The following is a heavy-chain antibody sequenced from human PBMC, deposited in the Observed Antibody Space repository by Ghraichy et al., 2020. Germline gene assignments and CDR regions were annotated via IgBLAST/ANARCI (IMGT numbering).Heavy chain of an antibody. J-gene: IGHJ6*02. V-gene: IGHV4-34*01. CDR1: GGSFSGYY. CDR2: INHSGST. CDR3: ARGRRNWNSYYYYGMDV. Sequence: SETLSLTCAVYGGSFSGYYWSWICQPPGKGLEWIGEINHSGSTNYNPSLKSRVTISVDTSKNQFSLKLSSVTAADTAVYYCARGRRNWNSYYYYGMDVWGQGTTVTVSS. D-gene: IGHD1-7*01.